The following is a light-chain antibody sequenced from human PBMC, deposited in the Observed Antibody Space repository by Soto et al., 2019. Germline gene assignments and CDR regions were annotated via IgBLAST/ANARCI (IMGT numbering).Light chain of an antibody. CDR2: GAS. CDR3: QQYDKWPLT. CDR1: QSVSSN. V-gene: IGKV3-15*01. Sequence: EIVMTQSPAILSVSPGERATLSCRASQSVSSNLAWYQQKPGQAPRLLIYGASTRATAISARFSGSGSGTEFTLTISSLQSEDFAVYYCQQYDKWPLTFGGGTKVDIK. J-gene: IGKJ4*01.